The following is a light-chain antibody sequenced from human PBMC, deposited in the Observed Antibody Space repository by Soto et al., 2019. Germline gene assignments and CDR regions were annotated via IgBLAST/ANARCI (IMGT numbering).Light chain of an antibody. CDR2: VAS. V-gene: IGKV1-39*01. Sequence: DIQMTQSPSSLSASVGDRVTITCRASQSINTYLNWYQQKPGKAPKLLIYVASTLQSGVPSRFRGSGSCTDFTLTINSLLPDDFATYYCRQSYSTPPHTFGGGTKVEIK. J-gene: IGKJ4*01. CDR1: QSINTY. CDR3: RQSYSTPPHT.